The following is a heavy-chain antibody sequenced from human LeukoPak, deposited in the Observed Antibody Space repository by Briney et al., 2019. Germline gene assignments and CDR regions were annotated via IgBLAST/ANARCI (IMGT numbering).Heavy chain of an antibody. CDR3: AKATKWLRLGSHFDY. Sequence: PGGSLRLSCAASRFTFSSYAISWVRQAPGQGLEWMGGIIPIFGTANYAQKFQGRVTITADESTSTAYMELSSLRSEDTAVYYCAKATKWLRLGSHFDYWGQGTLVTVSS. J-gene: IGHJ4*02. D-gene: IGHD5-12*01. CDR2: IIPIFGTA. CDR1: RFTFSSYA. V-gene: IGHV1-69*01.